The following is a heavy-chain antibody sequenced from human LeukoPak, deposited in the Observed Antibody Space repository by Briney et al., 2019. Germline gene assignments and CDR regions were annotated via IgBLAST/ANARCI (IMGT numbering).Heavy chain of an antibody. J-gene: IGHJ4*02. D-gene: IGHD2-2*01. CDR2: ISAYNGNT. CDR3: ARMVGYCSSTSCSLDY. Sequence: ASVKVSCKASGYTFTSYGISWVRQAPGQGLEWMGWISAYNGNTNYAQKLQGRVTMTTDTSTSTAYMELRSLRSDDTAVYYCARMVGYCSSTSCSLDYWGQGTLVTVSS. V-gene: IGHV1-18*01. CDR1: GYTFTSYG.